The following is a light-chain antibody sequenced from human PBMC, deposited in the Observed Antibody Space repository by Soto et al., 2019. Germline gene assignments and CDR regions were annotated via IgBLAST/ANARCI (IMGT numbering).Light chain of an antibody. J-gene: IGKJ5*01. Sequence: EIVLTQSPATLSLSPGERATLSCRASPSVTNFLAWYQQKPGQAPRLLIYGAFNRATGIPARFSASGSGTDFTLTISSLEPEDSAVYYCQQRNVWPPVTFGQGTRLESK. CDR2: GAF. V-gene: IGKV3-11*01. CDR1: PSVTNF. CDR3: QQRNVWPPVT.